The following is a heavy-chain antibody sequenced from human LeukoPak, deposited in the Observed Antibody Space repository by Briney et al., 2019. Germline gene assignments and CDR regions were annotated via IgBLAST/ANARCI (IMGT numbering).Heavy chain of an antibody. CDR3: ARRGPIDGWEPLGFDY. CDR2: IYHSGST. D-gene: IGHD1-26*01. CDR1: GGSISSGGYY. J-gene: IGHJ4*02. Sequence: PSETLSLTRTVSGGSISSGGYYWSWIRQPPGKGLEWIGYIYHSGSTYYNPSLKSRVTISVDRSKNQFSLKLSSVTAADTAVYYCARRGPIDGWEPLGFDYWGQGTLVTVSS. V-gene: IGHV4-30-2*01.